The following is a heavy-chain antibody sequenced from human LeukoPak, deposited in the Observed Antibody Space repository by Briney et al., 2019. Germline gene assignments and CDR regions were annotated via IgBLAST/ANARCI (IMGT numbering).Heavy chain of an antibody. J-gene: IGHJ4*02. V-gene: IGHV4-59*08. CDR2: AHYSGNT. CDR3: AKWASDNRAFDL. CDR1: GTSITSYY. D-gene: IGHD2-8*01. Sequence: VKPSETLSLTCTVSGTSITSYYWEWIRQAPGQGPERIGYAHYSGNTKSNPPLKSRVTISVDTSKNQFSLRLSSVTAADTAVYFCAKWASDNRAFDLWGQGNLVTVSS.